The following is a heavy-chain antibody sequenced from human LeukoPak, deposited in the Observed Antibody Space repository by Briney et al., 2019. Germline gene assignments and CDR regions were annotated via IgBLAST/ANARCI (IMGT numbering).Heavy chain of an antibody. J-gene: IGHJ4*02. CDR3: AIGEWDLPMGGY. Sequence: GGSLRLSCAASGFTFSSYAMSWVRQAPGKGLEWVSGIRGSGGTTYYADSVKGRFTISRDNSKNTLYLQMNSLGAEDTALYYCAIGEWDLPMGGYWGQGTLVTVSS. CDR2: IRGSGGTT. V-gene: IGHV3-23*01. D-gene: IGHD1-26*01. CDR1: GFTFSSYA.